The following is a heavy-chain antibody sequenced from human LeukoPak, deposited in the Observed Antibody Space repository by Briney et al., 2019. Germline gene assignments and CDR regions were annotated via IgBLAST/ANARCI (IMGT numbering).Heavy chain of an antibody. D-gene: IGHD1-26*01. CDR1: GYTFTGYY. CDR2: INPNSGGT. CDR3: ARAVGVEGALAP. J-gene: IGHJ5*02. V-gene: IGHV1-2*02. Sequence: ASVKVSCKASGYTFTGYYMHWVRQAAGQGLEWLGWINPNSGGTNYAQKLQDRVTMTRYTYIRTAYLELSRLRSDDTAVYYRARAVGVEGALAPGGQGTLVTVSS.